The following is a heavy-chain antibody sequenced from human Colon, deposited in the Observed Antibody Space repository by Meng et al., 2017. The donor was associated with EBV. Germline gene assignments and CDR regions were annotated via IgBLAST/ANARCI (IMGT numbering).Heavy chain of an antibody. CDR3: ARDGPLL. Sequence: QLQLQGPGPGLVRPSETLSLTCSVSGDSISGSGDYWGWVRQPPGKGLEWIGNIYYTGSTYYNPSLKSRVTISVDTSKNQVSLKVTSMTAADTAVYYCARDGPLLWGPGTLVTVSS. CDR2: IYYTGST. CDR1: GDSISGSGDY. J-gene: IGHJ4*02. V-gene: IGHV4-39*07.